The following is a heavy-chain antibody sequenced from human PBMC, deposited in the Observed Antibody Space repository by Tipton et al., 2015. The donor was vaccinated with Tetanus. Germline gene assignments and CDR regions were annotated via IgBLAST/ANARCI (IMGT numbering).Heavy chain of an antibody. J-gene: IGHJ4*02. D-gene: IGHD3-22*01. CDR1: GGSLSSSH. V-gene: IGHV4-34*01. Sequence: GLVKPSETMSLTCTVTGGSLSSSHWAWIRQPPGKGLEWIGEINYSGTTNYNPSLKSRVTMSVDTSKNQFSLQLSSMTAADTAVVFCARSFFDGSGYKIDYWGQGTLVTVSS. CDR3: ARSFFDGSGYKIDY. CDR2: INYSGTT.